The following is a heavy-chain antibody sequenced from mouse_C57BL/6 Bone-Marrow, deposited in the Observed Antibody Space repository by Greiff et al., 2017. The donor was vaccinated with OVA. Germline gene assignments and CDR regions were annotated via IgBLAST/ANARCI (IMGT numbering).Heavy chain of an antibody. CDR3: ARRRDLFAY. D-gene: IGHD3-1*01. V-gene: IGHV5-9*01. CDR2: ISGDGGST. Sequence: EVQLVESGRGLVKPGGSLKLSCAASGFTFSSYSMSWVRQTQGKRLEWVATISGDGGSTYYPHSVKGRFTISRGTAENALYLQMSRLRSEDTALYYCARRRDLFAYWGQGTLLTVSA. CDR1: GFTFSSYS. J-gene: IGHJ3*01.